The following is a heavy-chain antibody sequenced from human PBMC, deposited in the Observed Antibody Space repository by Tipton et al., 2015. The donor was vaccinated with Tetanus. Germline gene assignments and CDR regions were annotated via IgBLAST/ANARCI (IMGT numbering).Heavy chain of an antibody. CDR1: GFTFSSYA. Sequence: QVQLVQSGGGVVQPGRSLRLSCAASGFTFSSYAMHWVRQAPGKGLEWVAVISYDGSNKYYADSVKGRFTISRDNSKNTLYLQMNSLRAEDTAVYYCARDSRVLGPRFYWGQGTLVTVSS. CDR3: ARDSRVLGPRFY. V-gene: IGHV3-30*04. D-gene: IGHD3-16*01. CDR2: ISYDGSNK. J-gene: IGHJ4*02.